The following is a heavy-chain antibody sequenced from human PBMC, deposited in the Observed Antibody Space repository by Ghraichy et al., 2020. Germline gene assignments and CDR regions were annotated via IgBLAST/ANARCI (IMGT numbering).Heavy chain of an antibody. Sequence: GGSLRLSCAASGFTFSSYGMHWVRQAPGKGLEWVAVIWYDGSNKYYADSVKGRFTISRDNSKNTLYLQMNSLRAEDTAVYYCARESIRIDGMDVWGQGTTVTVSS. J-gene: IGHJ6*02. V-gene: IGHV3-33*01. CDR3: ARESIRIDGMDV. D-gene: IGHD1-14*01. CDR2: IWYDGSNK. CDR1: GFTFSSYG.